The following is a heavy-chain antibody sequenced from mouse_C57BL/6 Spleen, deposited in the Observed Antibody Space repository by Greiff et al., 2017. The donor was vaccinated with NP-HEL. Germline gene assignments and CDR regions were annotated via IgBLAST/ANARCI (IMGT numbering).Heavy chain of an antibody. CDR2: IDPSDSYT. D-gene: IGHD2-3*01. CDR3: ARSRDGYYEDAMDY. V-gene: IGHV1-59*01. J-gene: IGHJ4*01. Sequence: QVQLQQPGAELVRPGTSVKLSCKASGYTFTSYWMHWVKQRPGQGLEWIGVIDPSDSYTNYNQKFKGKATLTVDTSSSTAYMQLSSLTSEDSAVYYCARSRDGYYEDAMDYWGQGTSVTVSS. CDR1: GYTFTSYW.